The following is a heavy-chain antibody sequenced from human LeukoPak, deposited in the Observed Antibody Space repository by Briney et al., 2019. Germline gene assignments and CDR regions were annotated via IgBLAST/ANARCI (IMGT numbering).Heavy chain of an antibody. J-gene: IGHJ4*02. CDR1: GYSFSSGYY. D-gene: IGHD6-19*01. Sequence: SETLSLTCAVSGYSFSSGYYWGWIRQPPGKGLEWIGSTYHSGSTYYNPSLKSRVTISVDTAKNQFSLKLSSVTAADTAVYHCAIGPGYGSGWYLYWGQGTLVTVSS. CDR2: TYHSGST. V-gene: IGHV4-38-2*01. CDR3: AIGPGYGSGWYLY.